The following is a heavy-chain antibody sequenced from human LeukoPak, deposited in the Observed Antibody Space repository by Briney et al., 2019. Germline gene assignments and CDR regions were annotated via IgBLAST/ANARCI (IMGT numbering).Heavy chain of an antibody. Sequence: GRALRLSCAASGFIFSSYVMHWVRQAPGKGLEWVAVISYDGSDKYYADSVKGRFTISRDNSKNTLYLQMNSLRAEDTAVYYCAKDWGYCSSTSCFYYGMDVWGQGTTVTVSS. J-gene: IGHJ6*02. CDR1: GFIFSSYV. CDR2: ISYDGSDK. D-gene: IGHD2-2*01. V-gene: IGHV3-30*18. CDR3: AKDWGYCSSTSCFYYGMDV.